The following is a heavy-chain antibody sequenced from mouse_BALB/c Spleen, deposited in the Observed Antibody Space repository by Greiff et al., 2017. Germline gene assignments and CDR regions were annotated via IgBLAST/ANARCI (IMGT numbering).Heavy chain of an antibody. V-gene: IGHV2-2*02. CDR2: IWSGGST. J-gene: IGHJ4*01. D-gene: IGHD1-2*01. Sequence: VKLVESGPGLVQPSQSLSITCTVSGFSLTSYGVHWVRQSPGKGLEWLGVIWSGGSTDYNAAFISRLSISKDNSKSQVFFKMNSLQANDTAIYYCARIHYYGHGAMDYWGQGTSVTVSS. CDR3: ARIHYYGHGAMDY. CDR1: GFSLTSYG.